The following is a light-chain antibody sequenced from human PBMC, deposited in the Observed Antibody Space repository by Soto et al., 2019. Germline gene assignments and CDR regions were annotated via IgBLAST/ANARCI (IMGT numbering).Light chain of an antibody. Sequence: DIQVTHSPSTLSASVGARFNITCRASQSISSWLAWYKQKPGKAPKLLIYDASSLESGVPSRLSGSGSGTEFTLTISSLKPDDFATYYCQQYNSYWTFGHGTKVDIK. CDR2: DAS. J-gene: IGKJ1*01. CDR3: QQYNSYWT. V-gene: IGKV1-5*01. CDR1: QSISSW.